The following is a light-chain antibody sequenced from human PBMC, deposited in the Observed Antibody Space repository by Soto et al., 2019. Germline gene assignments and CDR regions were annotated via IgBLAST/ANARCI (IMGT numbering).Light chain of an antibody. CDR3: QSYDSSLNGV. Sequence: QSALTQPPSVSGAPGQRVTISCTGNSSNIGADHDVHWYQHPPGTAPKLLIYGNKNRPSGVPDRFSGSKSGTSASLAITGLQADDEADYYCQSYDSSLNGVFGGGTKLTVL. V-gene: IGLV1-40*01. J-gene: IGLJ3*02. CDR2: GNK. CDR1: SSNIGADHD.